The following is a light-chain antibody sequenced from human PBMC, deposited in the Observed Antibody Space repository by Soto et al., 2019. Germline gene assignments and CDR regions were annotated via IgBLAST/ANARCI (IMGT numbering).Light chain of an antibody. J-gene: IGLJ2*01. Sequence: QSAPTQPPSASGSPGESATISCTGTSSDVGGYNYVSWYQQYPGKAPKLMIYEVSKRPSGVPGRFSGSKSGNTASLTVSGLQAEDEADYYCSSYAGSSTWVFGGGTKVTV. V-gene: IGLV2-8*01. CDR2: EVS. CDR1: SSDVGGYNY. CDR3: SSYAGSSTWV.